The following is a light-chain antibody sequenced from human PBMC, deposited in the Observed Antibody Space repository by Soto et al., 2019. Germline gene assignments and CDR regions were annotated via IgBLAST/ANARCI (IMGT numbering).Light chain of an antibody. CDR3: MHRIEFPLT. V-gene: IGKV2-40*01. CDR2: TVS. J-gene: IGKJ4*01. Sequence: DIVMTQTPLSLPVTPGEPASISCGSSQSPLDSDDGNTYLDWYLQKPGQSPQLLIYTVSYRASGVPDRFSGSGSGADFTLKISRVEAEDVGVYYCMHRIEFPLTFGGGTKVEIK. CDR1: QSPLDSDDGNTY.